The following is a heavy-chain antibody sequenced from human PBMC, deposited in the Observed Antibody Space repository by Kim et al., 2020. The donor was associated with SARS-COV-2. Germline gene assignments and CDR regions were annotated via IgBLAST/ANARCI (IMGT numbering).Heavy chain of an antibody. J-gene: IGHJ6*02. V-gene: IGHV3-43*02. CDR3: AKDKLWFGEGYYYGMDV. Sequence: GGSLRLSCAASGFTFDDYAMHWVRQAPGKGLEWVSLISGDGGSTYYADSVKGRFTISRDNSKNSLYLQMNSLRTEDTALYYCAKDKLWFGEGYYYGMDVWGQGTTVTVSS. CDR1: GFTFDDYA. D-gene: IGHD3-10*01. CDR2: ISGDGGST.